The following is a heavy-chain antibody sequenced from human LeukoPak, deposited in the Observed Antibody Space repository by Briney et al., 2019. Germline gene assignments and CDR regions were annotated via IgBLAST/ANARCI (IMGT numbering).Heavy chain of an antibody. CDR2: ISGSGGST. V-gene: IGHV3-23*01. CDR1: GFTFSSYA. J-gene: IGHJ6*02. CDR3: AKVRTYGSGSYYPTDYYYYGMDV. D-gene: IGHD3-10*01. Sequence: GGSLRLSCAASGFTFSSYAMSWVRQAPGKGLEWVSAISGSGGSTSYADSVKGRFTISRDNSKNTLYLQMNSLRAEDTAVYYCAKVRTYGSGSYYPTDYYYYGMDVWGQGTTATVSS.